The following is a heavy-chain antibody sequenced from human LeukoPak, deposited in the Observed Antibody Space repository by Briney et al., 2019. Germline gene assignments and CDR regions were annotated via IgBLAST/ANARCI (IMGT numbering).Heavy chain of an antibody. D-gene: IGHD2-15*01. CDR1: GGSISRYY. J-gene: IGHJ6*02. CDR3: ARHGLGGGRTGSGMDV. Sequence: SETLPLTCTVSGGSISRYYWSWIRQPPGKGLEWIGDIYYSGSSNYNPSLKSRVTISVDTSKNQFSLKLNSLTTADTAVYYCARHGLGGGRTGSGMDVWGQGTTVIVS. V-gene: IGHV4-59*01. CDR2: IYYSGSS.